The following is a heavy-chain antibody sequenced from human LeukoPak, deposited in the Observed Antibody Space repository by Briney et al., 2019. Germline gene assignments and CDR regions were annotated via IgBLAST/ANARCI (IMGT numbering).Heavy chain of an antibody. V-gene: IGHV4-39*07. CDR3: ARRYDFWSGYPPPLDY. Sequence: SETLSLTCTVSGGSISSSSYYWGWIRQPPGKGLEWIGSIYYSGSTYYNPSLKSRVTISVDTSKKQFSLKLSSVTAADTAVYYCARRYDFWSGYPPPLDYWGQGTLVTVSS. D-gene: IGHD3-3*01. CDR1: GGSISSSSYY. J-gene: IGHJ4*02. CDR2: IYYSGST.